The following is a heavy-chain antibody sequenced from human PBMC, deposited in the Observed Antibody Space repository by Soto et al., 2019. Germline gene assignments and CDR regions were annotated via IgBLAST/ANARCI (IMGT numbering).Heavy chain of an antibody. CDR1: GGIFSTYA. CDR3: AIDRYDYGSGNYYNRIDY. V-gene: IGHV1-69*01. J-gene: IGHJ4*02. Sequence: QVQLVQSGAEVKKPGSSVKVSCKASGGIFSTYAISWLRQAPGQGLEWMGGIIPIFGTPNYAQRFKGRVTITADESTSTAYTEMRRLRSEDTAVYYCAIDRYDYGSGNYYNRIDYWGQGTLVTVSS. CDR2: IIPIFGTP. D-gene: IGHD3-10*01.